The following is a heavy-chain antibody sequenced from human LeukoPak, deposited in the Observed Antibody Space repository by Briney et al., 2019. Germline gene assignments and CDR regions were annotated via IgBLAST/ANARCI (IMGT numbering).Heavy chain of an antibody. D-gene: IGHD4-17*01. CDR3: ARDERTYGDYGAFFF. Sequence: TSETLSLTCTVSGGSISSSSYYWGWIRQPPGKGLEWIGSIYYSGSTYYNPSLKSRVTISVDTSKNQFSLKLSSVTAADTAVYYCARDERTYGDYGAFFFWGQGTLVTVSS. J-gene: IGHJ4*02. CDR2: IYYSGST. V-gene: IGHV4-39*07. CDR1: GGSISSSSYY.